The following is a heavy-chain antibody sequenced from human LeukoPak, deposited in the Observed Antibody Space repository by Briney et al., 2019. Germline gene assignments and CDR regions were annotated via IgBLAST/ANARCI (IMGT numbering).Heavy chain of an antibody. D-gene: IGHD3-10*01. CDR2: ISSSSSYI. CDR1: EISFSSSW. CDR3: ASPLWGREGDAFDI. V-gene: IGHV3-21*01. Sequence: GGSLRLSCAASEISFSSSWMHWVRQAPGKGLEWVSSISSSSSYIYYADSVKGRFTISRDNAKNSLYLQMNSLRVEDTAVYYCASPLWGREGDAFDIWGQGTMVTVSS. J-gene: IGHJ3*02.